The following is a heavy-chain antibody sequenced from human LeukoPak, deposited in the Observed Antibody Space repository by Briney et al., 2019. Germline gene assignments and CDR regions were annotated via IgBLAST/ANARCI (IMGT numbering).Heavy chain of an antibody. D-gene: IGHD1-14*01. CDR1: GGSFSGYY. Sequence: SETLSLTCAVYGGSFSGYYWSWIRQPPAKGLEWIGEINHSGSTNYHPSLKSRVTISVDTSKNQYSLKLSSVTAADTAVYYCARANPMTTERAFDIWGQGTMVTVSS. J-gene: IGHJ3*02. V-gene: IGHV4-34*01. CDR3: ARANPMTTERAFDI. CDR2: INHSGST.